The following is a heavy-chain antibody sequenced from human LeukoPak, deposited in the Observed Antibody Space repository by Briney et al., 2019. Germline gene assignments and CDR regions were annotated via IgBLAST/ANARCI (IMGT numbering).Heavy chain of an antibody. D-gene: IGHD5-24*01. J-gene: IGHJ4*02. CDR2: IIPILGIA. Sequence: ASVTVSCTASGGTFSSYAISWVRQAPGQGLEWMGRIIPILGIANYAQKFQGRVTITADKSTSTAYMELSSLRSEDTAVYYCARAPMATREYYFDYWGQGTLVTVSS. V-gene: IGHV1-69*04. CDR1: GGTFSSYA. CDR3: ARAPMATREYYFDY.